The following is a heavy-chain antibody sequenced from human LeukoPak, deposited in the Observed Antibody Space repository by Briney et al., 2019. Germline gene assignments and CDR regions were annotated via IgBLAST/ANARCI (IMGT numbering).Heavy chain of an antibody. J-gene: IGHJ5*02. V-gene: IGHV4-59*01. Sequence: SETLSLTCTVSGGSISIYYWSWIRQPPGKGLEWIGYIYYSGSTNYNPSLKSRVTISVDTSKNQFSLKLTSVTAAGTAVYYCARDSSGWLHWFDPWGQGTLVTVSS. D-gene: IGHD6-19*01. CDR3: ARDSSGWLHWFDP. CDR2: IYYSGST. CDR1: GGSISIYY.